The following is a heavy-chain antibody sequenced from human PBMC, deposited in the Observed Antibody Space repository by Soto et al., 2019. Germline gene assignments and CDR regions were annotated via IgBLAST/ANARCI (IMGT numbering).Heavy chain of an antibody. J-gene: IGHJ6*02. CDR3: ARQGYGGLQGLVDV. CDR1: GGSLRGYY. D-gene: IGHD3-10*01. CDR2: INYSGDT. V-gene: IGHV4-59*08. Sequence: QVQLQESGPRLVKPSETLSLTCTVSGGSLRGYYCSWFRQPPGKGLEWVGYINYSGDTYYNPSLERRVTMSVDTSNCQYSLMITSLTATDTAVYYCARQGYGGLQGLVDVWGQGTTVTVSS.